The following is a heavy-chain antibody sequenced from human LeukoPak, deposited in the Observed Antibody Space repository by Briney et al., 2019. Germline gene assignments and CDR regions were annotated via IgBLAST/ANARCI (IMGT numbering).Heavy chain of an antibody. J-gene: IGHJ3*02. CDR3: ATPSMVRGFGAFDI. D-gene: IGHD3-10*01. V-gene: IGHV1-24*01. Sequence: ASVKVSCKVSGYTLTELSMHWVRQAPGKGLEWMGGFDPEDGETIYAQKFQGRVTMTEDTSTDTAYMELSSLRSEDTAVYYCATPSMVRGFGAFDIWGQGTIVTVSS. CDR2: FDPEDGET. CDR1: GYTLTELS.